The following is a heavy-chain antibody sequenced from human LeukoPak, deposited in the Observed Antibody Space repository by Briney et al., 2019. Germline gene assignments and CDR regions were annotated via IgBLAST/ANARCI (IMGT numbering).Heavy chain of an antibody. V-gene: IGHV3-30*02. CDR3: AKDDWVIAAAVRLYYYYGMDV. CDR2: IRYDGSNK. Sequence: GGSLRLSCAAPGFTFSSYGMHWVRQAPGKGLEWVAFIRYDGSNKYYADSVKGRFTISRDNSKNTLYLQMNSLRAEDTAVYYCAKDDWVIAAAVRLYYYYGMDVWGQGTTVTVSS. J-gene: IGHJ6*02. CDR1: GFTFSSYG. D-gene: IGHD6-13*01.